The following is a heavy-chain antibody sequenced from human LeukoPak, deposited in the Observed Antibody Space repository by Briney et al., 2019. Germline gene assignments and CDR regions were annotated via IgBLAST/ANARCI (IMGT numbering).Heavy chain of an antibody. CDR1: GFTFSNYW. CDR2: IKQDGSEK. V-gene: IGHV3-7*01. J-gene: IGHJ6*02. D-gene: IGHD6-13*01. Sequence: GGSLRLSCAASGFTFSNYWMNWVRQAPGKGLEWVANIKQDGSEKYYVDSVKGRFTISRDNAKNSLYLQMNSLRAEDTAVYYCARDKGQASDYSSSRNYYYYGMDVWGQGTTVTVSS. CDR3: ARDKGQASDYSSSRNYYYYGMDV.